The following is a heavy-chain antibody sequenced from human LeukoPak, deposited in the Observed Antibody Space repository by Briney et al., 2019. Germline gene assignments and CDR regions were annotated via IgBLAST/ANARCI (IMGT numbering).Heavy chain of an antibody. Sequence: ASVKASCKASGYSFTSNVISWVRQAPGQGLEWMGWISANNGNTNYAQKPQGRVTMTTDTSTSTAYMELRSLRSDDTAVYYCARAGLPFYYYYMDVWGKGTTVTISS. CDR3: ARAGLPFYYYYMDV. CDR1: GYSFTSNV. V-gene: IGHV1-18*01. CDR2: ISANNGNT. J-gene: IGHJ6*03. D-gene: IGHD5-12*01.